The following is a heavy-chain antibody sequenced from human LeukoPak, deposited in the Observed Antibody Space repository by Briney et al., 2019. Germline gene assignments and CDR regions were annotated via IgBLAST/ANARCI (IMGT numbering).Heavy chain of an antibody. CDR2: INPNSGGT. CDR1: GYTLTGYY. D-gene: IGHD3-10*01. J-gene: IGHJ4*02. CDR3: ARASVYYYGSGSPPYYFDY. V-gene: IGHV1-2*02. Sequence: ASVKVSCKASGYTLTGYYMHWVRQAPGQGLEWRGSINPNSGGTNYAQKFQGRVTMTRDTSISTAHMELSRLRSDDTAVYYCARASVYYYGSGSPPYYFDYWGQGTLVTVSS.